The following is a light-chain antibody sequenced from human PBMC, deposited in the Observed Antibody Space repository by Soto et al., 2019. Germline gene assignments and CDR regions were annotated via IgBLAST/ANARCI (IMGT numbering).Light chain of an antibody. CDR3: SSYTSSSTLEVV. Sequence: QSVLTQPASVSGSPGQSITISCTGTSSDVGGYNYVSWYQQHPDKAPKLMIYDVSNRPSGVSNRFSGSKSGNTASLTISGLQAEDEADYYCSSYTSSSTLEVVFGGGTKVTVL. CDR2: DVS. J-gene: IGLJ2*01. V-gene: IGLV2-14*01. CDR1: SSDVGGYNY.